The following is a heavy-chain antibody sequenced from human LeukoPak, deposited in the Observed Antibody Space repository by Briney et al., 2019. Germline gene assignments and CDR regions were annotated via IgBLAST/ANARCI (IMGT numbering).Heavy chain of an antibody. J-gene: IGHJ4*02. Sequence: SETLSLTCAVYGGSFSGYYWSWIRQPPGKGLEWIGEINHSGSTNYNPSLKSRVTISVDTSKNQFSLKLSSVTAADTAVYYCARLAHCSSTSCYNATDDYWGQGTLVTVSS. CDR2: INHSGST. CDR3: ARLAHCSSTSCYNATDDY. D-gene: IGHD2-2*02. V-gene: IGHV4-34*01. CDR1: GGSFSGYY.